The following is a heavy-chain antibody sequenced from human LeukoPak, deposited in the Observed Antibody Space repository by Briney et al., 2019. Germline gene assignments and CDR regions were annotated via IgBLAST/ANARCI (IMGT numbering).Heavy chain of an antibody. CDR2: ISSSGNTI. J-gene: IGHJ6*02. D-gene: IGHD4-23*01. V-gene: IGHV3-11*01. CDR3: ARGYGGLSWGYYHYAMDV. CDR1: GFTFSDYY. Sequence: KSGGSLRLSCAASGFTFSDYYMSWIRQAPGKGLEWVSYISSSGNTIYYADSVKGRFTISRDNAKNSLYLQMNSLRVEDTAVYYCARGYGGLSWGYYHYAMDVWGQGTTVTVSS.